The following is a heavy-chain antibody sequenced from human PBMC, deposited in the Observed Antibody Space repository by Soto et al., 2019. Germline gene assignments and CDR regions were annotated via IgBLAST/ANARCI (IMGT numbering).Heavy chain of an antibody. D-gene: IGHD5-12*01. CDR1: GFTFSSYA. Sequence: GGSLRLSCAASGFTFSSYAVNWVRQTPGKGLEWVSGISGSGGSTYYADSVKGRFTISRDNSKNTLFLQMNSLRAEDTAIYYCAKVRGYTTRYGPLDYGGQGTLVTVSS. CDR2: ISGSGGST. V-gene: IGHV3-23*01. CDR3: AKVRGYTTRYGPLDY. J-gene: IGHJ4*02.